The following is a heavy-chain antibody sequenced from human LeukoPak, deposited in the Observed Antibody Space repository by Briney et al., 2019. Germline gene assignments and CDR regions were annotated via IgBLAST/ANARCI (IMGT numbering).Heavy chain of an antibody. CDR2: IYYSGST. Sequence: PSETLSLTCTVSGDSIRNYYWNWIRQPPGKGLEWIGYIYYSGSTNYNPSLKSRVTISVDTSKNQFSLKLSSVTAADTAVYYCARDLKKEQQLPDYWGQGTLVTVSS. CDR1: GDSIRNYY. D-gene: IGHD6-13*01. CDR3: ARDLKKEQQLPDY. J-gene: IGHJ4*02. V-gene: IGHV4-59*01.